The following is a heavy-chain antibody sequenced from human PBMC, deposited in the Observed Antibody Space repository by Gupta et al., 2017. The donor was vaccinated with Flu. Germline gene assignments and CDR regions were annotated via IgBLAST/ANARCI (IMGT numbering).Heavy chain of an antibody. CDR1: GFTFDDYA. Sequence: VQPGRSLRLSCAASGFTFDDYAMHWVRQAPGKGLEWVSGISWNSGSIGYADSVKGRFTISRDNAKNSLYLQMNSLRAEDTALHYCAKDGGYRLELHYYFDYWGQGTLVTVSS. CDR3: AKDGGYRLELHYYFDY. J-gene: IGHJ4*02. CDR2: ISWNSGSI. D-gene: IGHD1-7*01. V-gene: IGHV3-9*01.